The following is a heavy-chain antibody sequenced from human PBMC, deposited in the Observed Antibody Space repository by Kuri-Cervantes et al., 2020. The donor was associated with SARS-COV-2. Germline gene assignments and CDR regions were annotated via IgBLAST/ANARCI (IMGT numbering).Heavy chain of an antibody. V-gene: IGHV5-10-1*01. J-gene: IGHJ6*02. CDR2: IDPSDSYT. Sequence: KVSCKGSGYSFTSYWISWVRQMPGKGLEWMGRIDPSDSYTNYSPSFQGHVTISADKSTSTAYLQWSSLKASDTAMYYCARHDYDSSGYYYVYYGMDVWGQGTTVTVSS. CDR3: ARHDYDSSGYYYVYYGMDV. D-gene: IGHD3-22*01. CDR1: GYSFTSYW.